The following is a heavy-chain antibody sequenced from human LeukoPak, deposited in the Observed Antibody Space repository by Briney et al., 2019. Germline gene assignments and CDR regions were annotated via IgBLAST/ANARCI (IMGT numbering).Heavy chain of an antibody. Sequence: SETLSLTCTVSGGSISSYYWSWIRQPPGKGLEWIGYIYYSGSTNYSPSLKSRVTISVDTSKKQFSLKLSSVTAADTAVYYCARVGGYSGYAVIWGQGTLVTVSS. CDR3: ARVGGYSGYAVI. V-gene: IGHV4-59*01. J-gene: IGHJ4*02. CDR2: IYYSGST. CDR1: GGSISSYY. D-gene: IGHD5-12*01.